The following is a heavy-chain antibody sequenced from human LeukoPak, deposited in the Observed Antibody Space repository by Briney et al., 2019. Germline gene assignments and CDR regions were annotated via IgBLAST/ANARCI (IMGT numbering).Heavy chain of an antibody. D-gene: IGHD2-21*01. CDR2: IVGDGSKT. CDR3: AKQPYNFYYLDV. J-gene: IGHJ6*03. Sequence: GGSLRLSCAASGFSFNNCAMTWVRQAPGKGLEWVSTIVGDGSKTYYADSVKGRFTISSDNSRTLLFLHMNSLRAEDTAVYYCAKQPYNFYYLDVWGEGTTVTISS. V-gene: IGHV3-23*01. CDR1: GFSFNNCA.